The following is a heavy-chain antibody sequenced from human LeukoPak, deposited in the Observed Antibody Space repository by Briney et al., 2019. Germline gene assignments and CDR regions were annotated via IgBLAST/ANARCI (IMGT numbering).Heavy chain of an antibody. Sequence: PGGSLRLSCAVSGFTLSNSWMHWVRQAPGKGLVWVSRINSDGSSTTYADSVKGRFTISRDNAKNTLYLQMNSLRAEDTAVYYCAVPATTETTDYFDYWGQGILVTVSS. CDR3: AVPATTETTDYFDY. J-gene: IGHJ4*02. V-gene: IGHV3-74*01. D-gene: IGHD4-17*01. CDR1: GFTLSNSW. CDR2: INSDGSST.